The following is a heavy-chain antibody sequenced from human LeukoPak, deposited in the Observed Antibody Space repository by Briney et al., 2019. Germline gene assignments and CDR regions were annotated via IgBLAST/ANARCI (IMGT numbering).Heavy chain of an antibody. CDR3: ARGPGYSSGWYPY. Sequence: ASVKVSCMASGYTFSGYYIHWVRQAPGQGLEWMGWISIYNGKINYAQKFQGRVTMTTDTSTSTAYMELRSLRSEDTAAYYCARGPGYSSGWYPYWGQGTLVTVSS. D-gene: IGHD6-19*01. CDR1: GYTFSGYY. J-gene: IGHJ4*02. V-gene: IGHV1-18*04. CDR2: ISIYNGKI.